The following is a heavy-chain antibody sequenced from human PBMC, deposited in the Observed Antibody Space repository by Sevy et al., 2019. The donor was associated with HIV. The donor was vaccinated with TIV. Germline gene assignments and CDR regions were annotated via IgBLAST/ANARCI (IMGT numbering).Heavy chain of an antibody. J-gene: IGHJ6*03. CDR1: GFTFSNYA. CDR3: AKPWSGSYVYYYYFYYLDV. V-gene: IGHV3-23*01. CDR2: ITGSGVST. Sequence: GSLRLSCAASGFTFSNYAMTWVRQAPGKGLEWVSSITGSGVSTFYIDSVRGRFTISRDNSKNMVHLQMSSLRAEDTAIYYCAKPWSGSYVYYYYFYYLDVWGRGTTVTVSS. D-gene: IGHD1-26*01.